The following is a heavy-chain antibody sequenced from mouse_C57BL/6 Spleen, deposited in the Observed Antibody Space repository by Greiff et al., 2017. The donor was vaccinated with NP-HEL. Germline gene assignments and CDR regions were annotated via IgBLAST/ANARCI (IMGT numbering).Heavy chain of an antibody. V-gene: IGHV1-55*01. D-gene: IGHD1-1*01. CDR2: IYPGSGST. CDR1: GERGTSEG. CDR3: ARSYYYGAGFAY. J-gene: IGHJ3*01. Sequence: QVQLQQPGAELVKPGASVKMSCKAAGERGTSEGRRGGKERRGQGLEGIGDIYPGSGSTNYNEKFKSKATLTVDTSPSTAYMQLSSLTSEDSAVYYCARSYYYGAGFAYCGQGTLVTVSA.